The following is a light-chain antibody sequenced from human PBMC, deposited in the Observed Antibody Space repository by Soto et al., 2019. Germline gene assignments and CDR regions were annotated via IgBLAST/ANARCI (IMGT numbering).Light chain of an antibody. Sequence: DVVVTQSPLSLPVTLGQSASISCKSSQSLVYSDGHTYLNWFQQRPGQSPRRLIYQVSNRDSGDPDRFSGSGSGSDFTLKISRVEAEDVVAYYCMQGTHWPLTFGGGNKVEIK. CDR3: MQGTHWPLT. J-gene: IGKJ4*01. CDR2: QVS. V-gene: IGKV2-30*01. CDR1: QSLVYSDGHTY.